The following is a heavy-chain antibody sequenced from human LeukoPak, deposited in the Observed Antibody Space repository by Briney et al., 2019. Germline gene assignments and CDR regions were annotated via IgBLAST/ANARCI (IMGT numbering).Heavy chain of an antibody. J-gene: IGHJ4*02. CDR3: ARVSGWGHMYYFDY. CDR1: GYTFTGYY. D-gene: IGHD3-16*01. V-gene: IGHV1-2*02. CDR2: INPNSGGT. Sequence: ASVKVSCKASGYTFTGYYVHWVRQAPGQGLEWMGWINPNSGGTNYAQKFQGRVTMTRDTSISTAYMELSRLRSDDTAVYYCARVSGWGHMYYFDYWGQGTLVTVSS.